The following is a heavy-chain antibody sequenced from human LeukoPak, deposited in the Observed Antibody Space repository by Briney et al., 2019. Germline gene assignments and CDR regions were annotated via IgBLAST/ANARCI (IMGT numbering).Heavy chain of an antibody. CDR3: ARHMISFYDYVWAIPNALDI. CDR2: MYYSGSP. CDR1: GGSISRSSYY. V-gene: IGHV4-39*01. Sequence: IPSETLSLTCTVSGGSISRSSYYWGWIRQPPGKGLEWIGSMYYSGSPYYNPSLKSRVTISVDTSKNQLSLKLSSVTAADTAVYYCARHMISFYDYVWAIPNALDIWGQGTMVTVSS. J-gene: IGHJ3*02. D-gene: IGHD3-16*01.